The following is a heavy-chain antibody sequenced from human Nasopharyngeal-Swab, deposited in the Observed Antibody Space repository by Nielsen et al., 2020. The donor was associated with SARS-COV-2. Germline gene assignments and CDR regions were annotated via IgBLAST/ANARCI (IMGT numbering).Heavy chain of an antibody. CDR2: INHSGRT. D-gene: IGHD4-17*01. J-gene: IGHJ6*03. CDR3: ARTQRGDGDSRGYYYYYMDV. V-gene: IGHV4-34*01. Sequence: WIRQPTGKGLEWIGEINHSGRTNYNPSLKSRVTTSVDTSKNQFSLKLSSVTAADTAVYYCARTQRGDGDSRGYYYYYMDVWGKGTTVTVSS.